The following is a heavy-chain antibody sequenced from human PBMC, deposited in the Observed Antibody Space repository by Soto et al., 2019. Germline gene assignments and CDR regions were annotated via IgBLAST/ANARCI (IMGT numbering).Heavy chain of an antibody. D-gene: IGHD2-8*01. V-gene: IGHV3-23*01. CDR1: GFTFSTYP. CDR3: VKFPVITASYYCHDMDV. Sequence: GALRLSCAASGFTFSTYPMNWVRQAPGKGLEWVSGISGSGISTFYVDTVKGRFTISRDNPKNTVFLQINSLRAEDTAIYYCVKFPVITASYYCHDMDVWGQGTTVTVSS. J-gene: IGHJ6*02. CDR2: ISGSGIST.